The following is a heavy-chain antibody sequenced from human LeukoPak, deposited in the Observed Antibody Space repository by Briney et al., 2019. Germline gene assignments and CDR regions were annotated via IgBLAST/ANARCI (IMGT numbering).Heavy chain of an antibody. J-gene: IGHJ6*04. V-gene: IGHV3-30*03. CDR3: ARDLYYGSEMDV. CDR2: ISYDGSNK. Sequence: GGSLRLSCAASGFTFSSYGMHWVRQAPGKGLEWVAVISYDGSNKYYADSVKGRFTISRDNSKNTLYLQMNSLRAEDTAVYYCARDLYYGSEMDVWGKGTTVSISS. D-gene: IGHD3-10*01. CDR1: GFTFSSYG.